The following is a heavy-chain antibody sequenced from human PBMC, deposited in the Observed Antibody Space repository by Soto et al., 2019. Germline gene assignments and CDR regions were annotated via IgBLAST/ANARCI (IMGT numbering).Heavy chain of an antibody. CDR3: ARTSSWYPYYFDY. J-gene: IGHJ4*02. Sequence: GGSLRLSCAASGFTSSSYEMNWVRQAPGKGLEWVSYISSSGSTMYYADSVKGRFTISRDNAKNSLYLQMNSLRAEDTAVYYCARTSSWYPYYFDYWGQGTLVTVSS. CDR2: ISSSGSTM. CDR1: GFTSSSYE. D-gene: IGHD6-13*01. V-gene: IGHV3-48*03.